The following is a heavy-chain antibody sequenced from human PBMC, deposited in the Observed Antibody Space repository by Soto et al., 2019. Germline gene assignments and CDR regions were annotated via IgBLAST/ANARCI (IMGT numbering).Heavy chain of an antibody. J-gene: IGHJ4*02. CDR1: GGSITSGGYY. V-gene: IGHV4-31*03. CDR3: ARDRGHHYFSGYYPGPFDF. CDR2: IYYSGFT. Sequence: SDTLSLTCTVSGGSITSGGYYWSWIRQHPGKGLEWIGYIYYSGFTYYNPSLKSRVTISVDTSKNQFSLKLSSVTAADTAVYYCARDRGHHYFSGYYPGPFDFWGLGILVTRSS. D-gene: IGHD3-3*01.